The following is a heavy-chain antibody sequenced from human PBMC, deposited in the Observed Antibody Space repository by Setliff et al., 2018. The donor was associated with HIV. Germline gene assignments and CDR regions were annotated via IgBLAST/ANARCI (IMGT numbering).Heavy chain of an antibody. J-gene: IGHJ4*02. CDR3: ATLDYYGSQTYNLALHY. D-gene: IGHD3-10*01. CDR2: VDPKNGKT. V-gene: IGHV1-69-2*01. Sequence: ASVKVSCKASGYTFTDYFMHWVQQAPGKGLEWMGRVDPKNGKTLYAENLRGRITITADTSTDTAYMELNSLRSEDTAMYYCATLDYYGSQTYNLALHYWGQGTLVTVSS. CDR1: GYTFTDYF.